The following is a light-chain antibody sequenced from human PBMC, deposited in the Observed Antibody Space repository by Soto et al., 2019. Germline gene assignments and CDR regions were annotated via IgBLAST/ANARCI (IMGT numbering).Light chain of an antibody. Sequence: QSVLTQPASVSGSPGQSITISCTGTSSDVGSYNLVSWCQQHPGKAPKLMIYEVSKRPSGVSNRFSGSKSGNTASLTISGLQAEDEADYYCCSYAGRVFGGGTKVTVL. J-gene: IGLJ3*02. V-gene: IGLV2-23*02. CDR3: CSYAGRV. CDR1: SSDVGSYNL. CDR2: EVS.